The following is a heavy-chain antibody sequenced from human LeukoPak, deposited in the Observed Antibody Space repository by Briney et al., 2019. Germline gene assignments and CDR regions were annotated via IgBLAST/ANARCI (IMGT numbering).Heavy chain of an antibody. Sequence: GRSLRLSCAASGFTSSSYGMHWVRQAPGKGLEWVAVIWYDGSNKYYADSVKGRFTISRDNSKNTLYLQMNSLRAEDTAVYYCARDKAATAYFDYWGQGTLVTVSS. CDR1: GFTSSSYG. V-gene: IGHV3-33*01. J-gene: IGHJ4*02. CDR3: ARDKAATAYFDY. D-gene: IGHD6-13*01. CDR2: IWYDGSNK.